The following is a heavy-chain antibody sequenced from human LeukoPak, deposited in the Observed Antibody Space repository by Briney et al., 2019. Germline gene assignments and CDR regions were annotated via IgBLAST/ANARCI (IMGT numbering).Heavy chain of an antibody. Sequence: ASVKVSCKASGYTFTSYHMHWVRQAPGQGLEWMGWINPNSGGTNYAQKFQGRVTMTRDTSISTAYMELSRLRSDDTAVYYCARDYYDSSGYYYGVDYWGQGTLVTVSS. J-gene: IGHJ4*02. CDR3: ARDYYDSSGYYYGVDY. CDR2: INPNSGGT. D-gene: IGHD3-22*01. V-gene: IGHV1-2*02. CDR1: GYTFTSYH.